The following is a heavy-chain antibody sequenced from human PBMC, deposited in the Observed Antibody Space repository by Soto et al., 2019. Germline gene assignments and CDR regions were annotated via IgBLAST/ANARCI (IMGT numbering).Heavy chain of an antibody. CDR3: ARADIVVVTAIPGNYIDY. V-gene: IGHV4-34*01. D-gene: IGHD2-21*02. J-gene: IGHJ4*02. Sequence: SETLSLTCAVYGGSFSGFYWSWIRQPPGKGLEWIGEISHSGSTNYSPSLKSRVTISVDMSMNQFSLKLSSVTAADTAVYYCARADIVVVTAIPGNYIDYWGQGNLVTVAS. CDR2: ISHSGST. CDR1: GGSFSGFY.